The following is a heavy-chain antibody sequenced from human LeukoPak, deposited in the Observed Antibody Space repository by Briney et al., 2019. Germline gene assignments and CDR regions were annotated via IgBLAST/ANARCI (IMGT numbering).Heavy chain of an antibody. CDR3: AKGACSTSCYKFDP. CDR1: GFTFSSYG. V-gene: IGHV3-30*02. D-gene: IGHD2-2*01. Sequence: GGSLRLSCAASGFTFSSYGMHWVRQAPGKGLEWVAFIRYDGSNKYYADSVKGRFTISRDNSKNTLYLQMNSLRAEDTAVYYCAKGACSTSCYKFDPWGQGTLVTVSS. J-gene: IGHJ5*02. CDR2: IRYDGSNK.